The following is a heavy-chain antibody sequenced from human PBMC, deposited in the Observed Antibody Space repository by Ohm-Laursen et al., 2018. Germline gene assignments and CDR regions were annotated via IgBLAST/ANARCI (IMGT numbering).Heavy chain of an antibody. D-gene: IGHD3-9*01. J-gene: IGHJ3*02. V-gene: IGHV1-8*01. Sequence: GASVKVSCKASGYTFTSYDINWVRQATGQGLEWMGWMNPNSGNTGYAQKFQGRVTMTRNTSISTAYMELSRLRSDDTAVYYCARVGRGDILTGYSRGPYDAFDIWGQGTMVTVSS. CDR1: GYTFTSYD. CDR2: MNPNSGNT. CDR3: ARVGRGDILTGYSRGPYDAFDI.